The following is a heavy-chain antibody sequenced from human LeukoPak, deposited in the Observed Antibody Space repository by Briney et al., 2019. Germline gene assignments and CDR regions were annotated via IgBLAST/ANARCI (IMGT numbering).Heavy chain of an antibody. J-gene: IGHJ5*02. D-gene: IGHD3-3*01. CDR3: AKYLTIFGVVTRAPFDP. CDR1: GFTFSSYA. Sequence: PGGSLRLSCAASGFTFSSYAMSWVRQAPGKGLEWVSAISGSGGSTYYADSVKGRFTISRDNSKNTLYLQMNSLRAEDTAVYYCAKYLTIFGVVTRAPFDPWGQGTLVTVSS. CDR2: ISGSGGST. V-gene: IGHV3-23*01.